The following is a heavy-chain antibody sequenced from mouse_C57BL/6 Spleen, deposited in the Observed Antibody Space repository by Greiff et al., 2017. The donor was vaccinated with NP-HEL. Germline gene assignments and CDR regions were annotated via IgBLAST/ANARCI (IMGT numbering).Heavy chain of an antibody. V-gene: IGHV1-61*01. CDR3: ARGGSSYWGYFGG. J-gene: IGHJ2*01. D-gene: IGHD1-1*01. CDR1: GYTFTSYW. CDR2: IYPSYSDT. Sequence: QVQLQQPGAELVRPGSSVKLSCKASGYTFTSYWMDWVKQRPGQGLEWIGDIYPSYSDTHYNQKFKDKATLTVDKSSSTAYMQLSSLTSESSAVDYCARGGSSYWGYFGGWGQGTTLTVAS.